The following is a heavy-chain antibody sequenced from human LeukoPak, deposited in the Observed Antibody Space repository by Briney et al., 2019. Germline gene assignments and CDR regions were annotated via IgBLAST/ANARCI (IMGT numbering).Heavy chain of an antibody. J-gene: IGHJ3*02. V-gene: IGHV1-8*01. Sequence: RASVTVSCKASGYTFSRYGVNWVRQAAGQGVEGRGWMNPNSGNTGYAQRFQGRVTMTRNTSISTAYMELSSLRSEDTAVYYCALETHRLYSGSYYDAFDIWGQGTMVTVSS. CDR3: ALETHRLYSGSYYDAFDI. CDR1: GYTFSRYG. D-gene: IGHD1-26*01. CDR2: MNPNSGNT.